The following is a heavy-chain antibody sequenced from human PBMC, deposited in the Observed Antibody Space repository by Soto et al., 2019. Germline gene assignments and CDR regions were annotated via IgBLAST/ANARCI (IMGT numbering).Heavy chain of an antibody. D-gene: IGHD2-2*02. Sequence: PSETLSLTCAVYGGSFSGYYWSWIRQPPGKGLEWIGEINHSGSTNYNPSLKSRVTISVDTSKNQFSLKLSSVTAADTAVYYCARAGYSRYQLLYRWFGPWGQGTLVTVSS. J-gene: IGHJ5*02. CDR3: ARAGYSRYQLLYRWFGP. V-gene: IGHV4-34*01. CDR2: INHSGST. CDR1: GGSFSGYY.